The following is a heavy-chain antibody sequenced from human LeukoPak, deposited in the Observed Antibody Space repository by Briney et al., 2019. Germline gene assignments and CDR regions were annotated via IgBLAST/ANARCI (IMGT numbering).Heavy chain of an antibody. D-gene: IGHD2-21*02. Sequence: GGSLRLSCAASGFTFSSYAMSWVRQAPGKGREWVSAISGSGGSTYYADSVKGRFTISRDNSKNTLYLQMNSLRDEDTAVYYCAKDRGSRLLAKAYYFDYWGQGTLVTVSS. CDR2: ISGSGGST. CDR3: AKDRGSRLLAKAYYFDY. V-gene: IGHV3-23*01. CDR1: GFTFSSYA. J-gene: IGHJ4*02.